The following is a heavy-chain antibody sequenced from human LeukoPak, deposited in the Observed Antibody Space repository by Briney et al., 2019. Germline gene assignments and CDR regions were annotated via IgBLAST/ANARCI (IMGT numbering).Heavy chain of an antibody. J-gene: IGHJ4*02. CDR2: ISGSGGSI. Sequence: PGGSLRLSCAASGFTVSSNYMSWVRQAPGKGLEWVSAISGSGGSIYYADSVKGRFTISRDNSKNTLYLQMNSLRAEDTAVYYCAKLPTKTYYYDSSGYYSGGSDYWGQGTLVTVSS. CDR1: GFTVSSNY. D-gene: IGHD3-22*01. V-gene: IGHV3-23*01. CDR3: AKLPTKTYYYDSSGYYSGGSDY.